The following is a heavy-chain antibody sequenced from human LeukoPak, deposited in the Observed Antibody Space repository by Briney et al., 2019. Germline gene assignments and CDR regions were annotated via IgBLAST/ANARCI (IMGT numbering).Heavy chain of an antibody. CDR2: ISYDGSNK. J-gene: IGHJ3*02. Sequence: GGSLRLSCAASGFNFSSYGMHWVRQAPGKGLEWVAVISYDGSNKYYADSVKGRFTISRDNSKNTPYLQMNSLRAEDTAVYYCAKGGAVAGTRAFDIWGQGTMVTVSS. V-gene: IGHV3-30*18. D-gene: IGHD6-19*01. CDR1: GFNFSSYG. CDR3: AKGGAVAGTRAFDI.